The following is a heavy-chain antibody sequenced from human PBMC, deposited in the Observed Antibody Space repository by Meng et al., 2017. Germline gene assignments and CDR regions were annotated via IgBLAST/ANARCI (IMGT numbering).Heavy chain of an antibody. CDR3: ARIIAAAGPLVDY. Sequence: SETLSLTCTVSGGSISSSSYYWGWIRQPPGKGLEWIGSIYYSGSTYYNPSLKSRVTISVDTSKNQFSLKLSSVTAADTAVYYCARIIAAAGPLVDYGGEGTLVTVSS. V-gene: IGHV4-39*07. J-gene: IGHJ4*02. D-gene: IGHD6-13*01. CDR2: IYYSGST. CDR1: GGSISSSSYY.